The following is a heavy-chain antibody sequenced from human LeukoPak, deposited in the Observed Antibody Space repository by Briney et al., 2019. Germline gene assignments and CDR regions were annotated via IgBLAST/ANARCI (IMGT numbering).Heavy chain of an antibody. CDR1: GFTFSNYW. J-gene: IGHJ6*02. Sequence: GGSLRLSCVASGFTFSNYWMHWVRQAPGKGLVWVSRISIDGSSTSYADSVQGRFTISRDNAKNTLYVQMNSLRAEDTAVYYCARGNYYAMDVWGQGTTVTVSS. CDR2: ISIDGSST. CDR3: ARGNYYAMDV. V-gene: IGHV3-74*01.